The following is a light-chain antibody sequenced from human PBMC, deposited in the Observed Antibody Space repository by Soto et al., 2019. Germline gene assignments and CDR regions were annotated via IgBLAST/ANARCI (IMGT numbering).Light chain of an antibody. J-gene: IGLJ3*02. V-gene: IGLV2-14*01. Sequence: QSALTQPASASGSPGQSITISCTGTSSDVGGYNYVSWYQQHPGKAPKLMIYEVSNRPSGVSNRFSGSKSGNTASLTISGLQAEDEADYYCSSYTSSSFWVFGGGTKLTVL. CDR1: SSDVGGYNY. CDR2: EVS. CDR3: SSYTSSSFWV.